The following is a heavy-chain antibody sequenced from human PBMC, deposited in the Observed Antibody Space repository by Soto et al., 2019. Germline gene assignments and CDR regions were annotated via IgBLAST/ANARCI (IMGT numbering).Heavy chain of an antibody. CDR3: GAQDYVAKGYHFDT. Sequence: QLQLQESGPGLVKPSETLSLTCTVSGGSISSSSSYWGWIRQPPGKGLEWIGSIYYIGNTYYNPSLKSRVAISIDSSKTRFSLKLNSVTTADTAVYYCGAQDYVAKGYHFDTWGQGTLVTVSS. CDR2: IYYIGNT. CDR1: GGSISSSSSY. J-gene: IGHJ4*02. V-gene: IGHV4-39*02. D-gene: IGHD4-17*01.